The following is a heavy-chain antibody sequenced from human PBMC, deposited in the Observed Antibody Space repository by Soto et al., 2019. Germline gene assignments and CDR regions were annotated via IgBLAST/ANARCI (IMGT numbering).Heavy chain of an antibody. CDR3: ARDPTVTTRRGQEYWFDP. V-gene: IGHV1-18*01. J-gene: IGHJ5*02. CDR2: ISAYNGNT. D-gene: IGHD4-4*01. Sequence: ASVKVSCKASGYTFTSYGISWVRQAPGQGLEWMGWISAYNGNTNYAQKLQGRVTMTTDTSTSTAYMELRSLRSDDTAVYYCARDPTVTTRRGQEYWFDPWGQGTLVTVSS. CDR1: GYTFTSYG.